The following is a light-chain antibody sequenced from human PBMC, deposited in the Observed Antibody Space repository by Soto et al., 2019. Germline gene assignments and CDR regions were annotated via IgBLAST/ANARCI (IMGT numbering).Light chain of an antibody. CDR3: AAWDDSLSGWV. V-gene: IGLV1-47*01. Sequence: QSVLTQPPSASGTPGQRVTISCSGSSSNIGSNYVYWYQQLPGTAPKLLSYRNNQRPSGVPDRFSGSKSGTSASLAISGLRSEDEADYYCAAWDDSLSGWVLGGGTKRTVL. J-gene: IGLJ3*02. CDR1: SSNIGSNY. CDR2: RNN.